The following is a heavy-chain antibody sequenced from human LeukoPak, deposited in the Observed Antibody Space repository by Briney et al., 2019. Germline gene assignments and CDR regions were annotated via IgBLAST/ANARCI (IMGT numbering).Heavy chain of an antibody. CDR1: GFTFSSYA. D-gene: IGHD6-6*01. CDR2: ISYDGSNK. CDR3: ARDGVSSSERAFDI. Sequence: PGRSLRLSCAASGFTFSSYAMHWVRQAPGKGLEWVAVISYDGSNKYYADSVKGRFTISRDNSKNTLYLQMNSLRAEDTAVYYCARDGVSSSERAFDIWGQGTMVTVSS. J-gene: IGHJ3*02. V-gene: IGHV3-30*04.